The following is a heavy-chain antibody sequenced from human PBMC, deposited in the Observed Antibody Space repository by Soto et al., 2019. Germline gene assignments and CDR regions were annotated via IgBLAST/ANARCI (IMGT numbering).Heavy chain of an antibody. CDR3: VKDFGRYCSTIICYEGY. J-gene: IGHJ4*02. D-gene: IGHD2-2*01. Sequence: QVQLVESGGGVVQPGRSLRLSCAASGFTFSSYAMHWVRQAPGKGLEWVALISYDGSNKYFVDSVKGRFTISRDNSENTLYLQMNSLRAEDTAVYYCVKDFGRYCSTIICYEGYWGQGTLVTVSS. CDR1: GFTFSSYA. CDR2: ISYDGSNK. V-gene: IGHV3-30*18.